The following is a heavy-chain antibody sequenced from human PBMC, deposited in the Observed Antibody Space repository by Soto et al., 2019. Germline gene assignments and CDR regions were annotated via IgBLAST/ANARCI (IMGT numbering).Heavy chain of an antibody. Sequence: SETQSLTCAVSSCTIRSSNWWSWVRQPPGKGLEWIGEIYHSGSTNYNPSLKSRVTISVDKSKNQFSLKLSSVTAADTAVYYCARGVGWFDPWGQGTLVTVSS. V-gene: IGHV4-4*02. J-gene: IGHJ5*02. CDR1: SCTIRSSNW. CDR3: ARGVGWFDP. CDR2: IYHSGST.